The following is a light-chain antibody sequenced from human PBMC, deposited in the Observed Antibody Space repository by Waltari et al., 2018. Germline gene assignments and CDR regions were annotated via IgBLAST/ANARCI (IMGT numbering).Light chain of an antibody. CDR1: KRVLYSSNNKNY. Sequence: DIVMTQSPDSLAVSLGERATINCKSSKRVLYSSNNKNYLAWYQQKPGQPPKLLIYWASTRESGVPDRFSGSGSGTDFTLTISSLQAEDVAVYYCQQYYSTLPYTFGQGTKLEIK. V-gene: IGKV4-1*01. CDR2: WAS. J-gene: IGKJ2*01. CDR3: QQYYSTLPYT.